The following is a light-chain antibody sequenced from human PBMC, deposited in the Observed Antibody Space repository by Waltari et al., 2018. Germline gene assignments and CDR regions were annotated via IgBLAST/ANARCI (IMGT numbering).Light chain of an antibody. CDR3: ALYMGSGIWV. V-gene: IGLV8-61*01. CDR1: SCSPSTTSY. J-gene: IGLJ3*02. CDR2: KAN. Sequence: TVVTQEPSSSVSPGGTVTLTCALSSCSPSTTSYPTWYQPTPGQAPRTLVYKANARSSGVPDRFSGSILGNTAALTITGAQADDESDYYCALYMGSGIWVFGGGTRLTVL.